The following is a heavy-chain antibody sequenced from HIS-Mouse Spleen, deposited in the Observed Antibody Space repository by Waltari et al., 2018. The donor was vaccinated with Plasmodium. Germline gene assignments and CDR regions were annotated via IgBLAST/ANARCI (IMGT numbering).Heavy chain of an antibody. CDR1: GGSFSGYY. CDR3: ARAPIRDAFDI. Sequence: VQLQQWGAGLLKPSETLSLTCAVDGGSFSGYYWSWIRQPPGKGLEWIGEINHSGSTNYNPSLKSRVTISVDTSKNQFSLKLSSVTAADTAVYYCARAPIRDAFDIWGQGTMVTVSS. CDR2: INHSGST. V-gene: IGHV4-34*01. D-gene: IGHD3-9*01. J-gene: IGHJ3*02.